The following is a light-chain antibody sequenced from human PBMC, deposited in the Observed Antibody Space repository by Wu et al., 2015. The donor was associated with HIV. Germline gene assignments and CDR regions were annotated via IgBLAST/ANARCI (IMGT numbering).Light chain of an antibody. J-gene: IGKJ5*01. CDR1: QSISSY. Sequence: DIQMTQSPSSLSASVGDRVTITCRASQSISSYLNWYQQKPGKAPKLLIYATSTLQSGIPSRFRGSGSGTDFTLTISSLQPEDFATYYCQQNYITPSITFGQGT. CDR3: QQNYITPSIT. CDR2: ATS. V-gene: IGKV1-39*01.